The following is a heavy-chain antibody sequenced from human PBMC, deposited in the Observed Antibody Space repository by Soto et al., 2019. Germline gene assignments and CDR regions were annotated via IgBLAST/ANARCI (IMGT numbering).Heavy chain of an antibody. CDR3: ARDESAGSSTSN. CDR2: ITSSGSYI. CDR1: GPTFSTYG. Sequence: DVQRVESGGGMVKPGGSLRLSCVASGPTFSTYGMNWIRQTPGKGLEWVSSITSSGSYIHYADSVQGRFTVCRDNAKNSMYLQMNILRVEDTAVYFCARDESAGSSTSNWGQGTLVTVSS. V-gene: IGHV3-21*01. J-gene: IGHJ4*02. D-gene: IGHD2-2*01.